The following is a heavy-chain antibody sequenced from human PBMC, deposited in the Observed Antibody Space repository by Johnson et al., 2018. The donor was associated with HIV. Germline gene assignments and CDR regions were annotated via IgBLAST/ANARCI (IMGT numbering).Heavy chain of an antibody. J-gene: IGHJ3*02. CDR2: ISYDGSNE. D-gene: IGHD6-19*01. CDR1: GFSFSSYG. V-gene: IGHV3-30*03. Sequence: QVQLVESGGGVVQPGRSLRLSCAASGFSFSSYGMHWVRQAPGKRLEWVAAISYDGSNEYYADSVKGRFTISRDNSKNTLYLQMNSLRAEDTALYYCARGTRGGWSSGWCALFDIWGQGTMVTVSS. CDR3: ARGTRGGWSSGWCALFDI.